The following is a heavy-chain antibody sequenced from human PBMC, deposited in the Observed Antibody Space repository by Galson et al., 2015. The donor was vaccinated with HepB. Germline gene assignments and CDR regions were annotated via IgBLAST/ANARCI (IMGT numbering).Heavy chain of an antibody. J-gene: IGHJ4*02. D-gene: IGHD6-13*01. CDR3: ARGIAAAGLLDY. CDR1: GFTFSSYD. V-gene: IGHV3-13*01. Sequence: SLRLSCAASGFTFSSYDMHWVRQATGKGLEWVSAIGTAGDTYYPGSVKGRFTISRENAKNSLYLQMNSLRAGDTAVYYCARGIAAAGLLDYWGQGTLVTVSS. CDR2: IGTAGDT.